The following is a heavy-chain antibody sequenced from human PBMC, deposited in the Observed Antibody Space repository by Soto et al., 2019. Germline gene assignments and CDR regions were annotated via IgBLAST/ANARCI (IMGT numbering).Heavy chain of an antibody. CDR3: ARVPDY. CDR1: SASLSSSTYY. D-gene: IGHD2-2*01. CDR2: IYYSGNT. Sequence: SETLSVTCSVSSASLSSSTYYWSWIRQPPGRGPEWIGSIYYSGNTYYKPSLKSRVSISIDTSRNQFSLKLTSVSAADTAVYSCARVPDYWGQGILVTVSP. V-gene: IGHV4-39*07. J-gene: IGHJ4*02.